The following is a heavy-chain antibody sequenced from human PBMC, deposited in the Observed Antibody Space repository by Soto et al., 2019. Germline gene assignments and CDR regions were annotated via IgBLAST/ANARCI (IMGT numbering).Heavy chain of an antibody. D-gene: IGHD3-10*01. CDR1: GFTFSSYE. Sequence: LRLSCAASGFTFSSYEMNWVRQAPGKGLEWVSYISSSGSTIYYADSVKGRFTISRDNAKNSLYLQMNSLRAEDTAVYYCARVMVRGVGALNWFDPWGQGTLVTVSS. CDR3: ARVMVRGVGALNWFDP. CDR2: ISSSGSTI. J-gene: IGHJ5*02. V-gene: IGHV3-48*03.